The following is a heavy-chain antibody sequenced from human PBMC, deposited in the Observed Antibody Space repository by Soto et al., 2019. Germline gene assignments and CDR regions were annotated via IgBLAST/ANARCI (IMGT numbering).Heavy chain of an antibody. V-gene: IGHV3-48*01. CDR3: ARFGVVGARVFDY. D-gene: IGHD1-26*01. CDR1: GFTFSSYS. CDR2: ISSSSSTI. Sequence: EVQLVESGGGLVQTGGSLRLSCAASGFTFSSYSMNWVRQAPVKGLEWVSYISSSSSTIYYTDSVKGRFTISRDNAKNSLYLQMNSLRVEDTAVYDCARFGVVGARVFDYWGQGTLVTVSS. J-gene: IGHJ4*02.